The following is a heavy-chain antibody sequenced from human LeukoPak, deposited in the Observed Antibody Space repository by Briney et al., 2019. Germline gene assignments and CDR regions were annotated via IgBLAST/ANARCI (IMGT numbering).Heavy chain of an antibody. CDR3: ATDNDYGYYI. D-gene: IGHD4-17*01. V-gene: IGHV3-66*01. CDR2: IYGGGRT. Sequence: GGSLRLSCAASGFTVSSNYMRGLRQAPGKGLCGAYIIYGGGRTNYADSGKGRFTISRDNAKNTLYLQMNSLRAEDTAEYYCATDNDYGYYIWGQGTLVTVSS. CDR1: GFTVSSNY. J-gene: IGHJ4*02.